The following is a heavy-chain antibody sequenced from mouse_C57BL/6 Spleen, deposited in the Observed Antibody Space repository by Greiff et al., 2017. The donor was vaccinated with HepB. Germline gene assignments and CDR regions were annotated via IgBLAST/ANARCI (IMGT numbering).Heavy chain of an antibody. J-gene: IGHJ2*01. Sequence: LVKPGASVKISCKASGYTFTEYYINWVKQRPGQGLEWIGWIFPGSGSTYYNEKLKGKATLTVDKSSSTAYMLLSSLTSEDFAVYFCARGIPLTPVADSFDYWCQGTPLTISS. D-gene: IGHD1-1*01. CDR3: ARGIPLTPVADSFDY. V-gene: IGHV1-75*01. CDR2: IFPGSGST. CDR1: GYTFTEYY.